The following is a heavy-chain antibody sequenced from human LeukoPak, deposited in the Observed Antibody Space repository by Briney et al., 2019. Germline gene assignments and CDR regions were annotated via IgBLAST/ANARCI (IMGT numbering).Heavy chain of an antibody. V-gene: IGHV1-69*13. CDR1: GGTFSSYA. CDR3: ARDPGITIFGVVIEGNWFDP. J-gene: IGHJ5*02. Sequence: SVKVSCKASGGTFSSYAISWVRQAPGQGLEWMGGIIPIFGTANYAQKFQGRVTITADESTSTAYMELSSLRSEDTAVYYCARDPGITIFGVVIEGNWFDPWGQGTLVTVSS. D-gene: IGHD3-3*01. CDR2: IIPIFGTA.